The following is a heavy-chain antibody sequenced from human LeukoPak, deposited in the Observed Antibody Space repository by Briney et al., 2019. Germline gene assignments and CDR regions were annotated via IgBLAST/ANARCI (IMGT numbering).Heavy chain of an antibody. D-gene: IGHD4-17*01. J-gene: IGHJ5*02. CDR1: GFTFSNYA. Sequence: GGSLRLSCAASGFTFSNYAMNWVRQAPGKGLEWVSSVSSGSSYIYYADSVKGRFTISRDNAENSLFLQMNSLRAEDTAVYYCGRGHYGDYAWGQGTLVTVSS. CDR2: VSSGSSYI. V-gene: IGHV3-21*01. CDR3: GRGHYGDYA.